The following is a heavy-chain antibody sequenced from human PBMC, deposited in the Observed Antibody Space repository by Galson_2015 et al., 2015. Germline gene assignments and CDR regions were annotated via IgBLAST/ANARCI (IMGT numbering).Heavy chain of an antibody. V-gene: IGHV3-11*01. CDR1: GFTFSDYY. Sequence: SLRLSCAASGFTFSDYYMSWIRQAPGKGLEWVSYISSSGSTIYYADSVKGRFTISRDNSKNTLYLHMNSLRAEDTALYYCARACLPCSGDSCYSIHRGFDYWGQGTLVTV. J-gene: IGHJ4*02. CDR3: ARACLPCSGDSCYSIHRGFDY. D-gene: IGHD2-15*01. CDR2: ISSSGSTI.